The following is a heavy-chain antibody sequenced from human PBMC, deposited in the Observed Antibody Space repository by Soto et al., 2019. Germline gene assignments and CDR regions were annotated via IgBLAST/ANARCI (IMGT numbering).Heavy chain of an antibody. D-gene: IGHD6-13*01. J-gene: IGHJ4*02. CDR2: ISSHNGNT. CDR1: GSTITAYG. Sequence: QVQLVQSGDEVKQPGASVKVSCKASGSTITAYGISWVRQAPGQGLEWMAWISSHNGNTYYAQNLQGRVTMTTDTSTSTAYMELRSLRSDDTAVYYCASSSIAAGGPFDYWGQGAAVTVSS. CDR3: ASSSIAAGGPFDY. V-gene: IGHV1-18*01.